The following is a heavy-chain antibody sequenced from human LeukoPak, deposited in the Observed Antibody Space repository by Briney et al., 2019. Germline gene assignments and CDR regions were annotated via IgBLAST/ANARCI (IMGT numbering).Heavy chain of an antibody. CDR1: GGSFSGYY. CDR3: ARWRPVLRFLEWLLLDYNWFDP. CDR2: INHSGST. D-gene: IGHD3-3*01. Sequence: PSETLSLTCAVYGGSFSGYYWSWIRQPPGKGLEWIGEINHSGSTNYNPSLKSRVTISVDTSKNQFSLKLSSVTAADTAVYYCARWRPVLRFLEWLLLDYNWFDPWGQGTLVTVSS. J-gene: IGHJ5*02. V-gene: IGHV4-34*01.